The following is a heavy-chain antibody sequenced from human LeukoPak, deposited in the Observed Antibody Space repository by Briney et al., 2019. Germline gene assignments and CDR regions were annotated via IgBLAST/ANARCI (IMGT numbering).Heavy chain of an antibody. Sequence: SETLSLTCTVSGGSISSYYWSWIRQPPGKGLEWIGYIYTSGSTNYNPSLKSRVTISVDTSKNQFSLKVRSATAADTAVYFCARRIVAGATNSHWFDPWGQGTLVTVSS. J-gene: IGHJ5*02. CDR1: GGSISSYY. D-gene: IGHD2-21*01. CDR2: IYTSGST. CDR3: ARRIVAGATNSHWFDP. V-gene: IGHV4-4*09.